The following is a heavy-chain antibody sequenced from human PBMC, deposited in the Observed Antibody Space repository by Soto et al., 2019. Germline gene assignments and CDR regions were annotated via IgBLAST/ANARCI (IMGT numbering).Heavy chain of an antibody. CDR2: IYYSGTT. D-gene: IGHD5-12*01. V-gene: IGHV4-30-2*03. CDR3: ARLGYRGYNVKEYGMDV. CDR1: GASISSGGYS. Sequence: SETLSLTCAVSGASISSGGYSWSWIRQPPGKGLEWIGNIYYSGTTYYNPSLKSRVTISVDTSKNQFSLKLSSVTAADTAMYYCARLGYRGYNVKEYGMDVWGQGTTVTVSS. J-gene: IGHJ6*02.